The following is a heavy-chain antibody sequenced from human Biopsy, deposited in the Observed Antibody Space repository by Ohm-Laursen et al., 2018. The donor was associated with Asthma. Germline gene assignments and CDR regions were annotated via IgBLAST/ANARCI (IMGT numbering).Heavy chain of an antibody. CDR3: ARKAGSCISRTCYSLDF. CDR2: INSVFGTT. Sequence: SLKVSCKSLGGTFNTYVIGWVRQAPGQGLEWMGGINSVFGTTTYPQKFQDRVTITADGSASTVYMELSSLRSEDTAVYYCARKAGSCISRTCYSLDFWGQGTLVTVSS. J-gene: IGHJ4*02. CDR1: GGTFNTYV. D-gene: IGHD2-2*01. V-gene: IGHV1-69*13.